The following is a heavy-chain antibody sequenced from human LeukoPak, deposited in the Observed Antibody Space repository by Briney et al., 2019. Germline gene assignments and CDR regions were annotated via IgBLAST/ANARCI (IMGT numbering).Heavy chain of an antibody. J-gene: IGHJ6*03. D-gene: IGHD3-22*01. CDR3: ATSTYYYDSSGYYYYYMDV. Sequence: SVKVSCKASGGTFSSYAISWVRQAPGQGLEWRGGIIHIFGTANYAQKFQGRVTITTDESTSTAYMELSSLRSEDTAVYYCATSTYYYDSSGYYYYYMDVWGKGTTVTVSS. V-gene: IGHV1-69*05. CDR1: GGTFSSYA. CDR2: IIHIFGTA.